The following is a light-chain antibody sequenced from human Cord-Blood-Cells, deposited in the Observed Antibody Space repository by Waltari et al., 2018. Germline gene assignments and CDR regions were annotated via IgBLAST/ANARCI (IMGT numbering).Light chain of an antibody. CDR2: APS. CDR1: QSISSY. J-gene: IGKJ1*01. Sequence: DIQMPQSPSPLSASVGARVTITCRASQSISSYLNWYQQKPGKAPRLLIYAPSSLQSGVPSRFSGSGSGTDFTLTISSLQPEDFATYYCQQSYSTPRTFGQGTKVEIK. V-gene: IGKV1-39*01. CDR3: QQSYSTPRT.